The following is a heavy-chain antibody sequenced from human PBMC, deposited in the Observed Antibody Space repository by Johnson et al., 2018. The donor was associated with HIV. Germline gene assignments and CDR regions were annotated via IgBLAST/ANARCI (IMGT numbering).Heavy chain of an antibody. Sequence: QVQLVESGGGLVQPGRSLRLSCAASGFTFDDYAMHWVRQAPGKGLEWVAYIRYDGSTQSYADSVKGRFTISRDNSKNTLYLQMNSLRAEDTAVYYCAREFLYGDYQDAFDIWGQGTMVTVSS. CDR1: GFTFDDYA. J-gene: IGHJ3*02. V-gene: IGHV3-30*02. D-gene: IGHD4-17*01. CDR3: AREFLYGDYQDAFDI. CDR2: IRYDGSTQ.